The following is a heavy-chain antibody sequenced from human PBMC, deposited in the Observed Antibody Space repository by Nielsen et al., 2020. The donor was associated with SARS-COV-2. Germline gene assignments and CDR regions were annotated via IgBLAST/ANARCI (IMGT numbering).Heavy chain of an antibody. J-gene: IGHJ4*02. Sequence: GESLKISCATSGFVFSDYYMSWFRQAPGKGLEWVANIKQDGSEKYYVDSVKGRFTISRDNAKNSLYLQMNSLRAEDTAVYYCARLESSSWYWSYWGQGTLVTVSS. D-gene: IGHD6-13*01. V-gene: IGHV3-7*01. CDR3: ARLESSSWYWSY. CDR1: GFVFSDYY. CDR2: IKQDGSEK.